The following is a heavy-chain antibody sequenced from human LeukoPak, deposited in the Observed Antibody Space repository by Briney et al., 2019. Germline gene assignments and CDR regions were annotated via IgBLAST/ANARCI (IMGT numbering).Heavy chain of an antibody. J-gene: IGHJ4*02. V-gene: IGHV3-23*01. D-gene: IGHD1-26*01. CDR1: GFTFGSNA. CDR3: ARDGGIAGSTTYFDY. Sequence: PGGSLRFSSGASGFTFGSNARTWVRQAPGKGPEWVSGIIGGGGSTFYADSVRGRFTVSRDNSKNTLYLQMDSLRVDDTAIYYCARDGGIAGSTTYFDYWGQGTLVTVSS. CDR2: IIGGGGST.